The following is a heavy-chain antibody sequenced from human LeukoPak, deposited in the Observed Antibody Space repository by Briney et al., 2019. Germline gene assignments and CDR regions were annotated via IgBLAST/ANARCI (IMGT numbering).Heavy chain of an antibody. D-gene: IGHD2-15*01. CDR3: AREDIVVVVVDY. V-gene: IGHV3-30-3*01. J-gene: IGHJ4*02. CDR1: GFTFSSYA. Sequence: QPGGSLRLSCAASGFTFSSYAMHWVRQAPGKGLEWVAVISYDGSNKYYADSVKGRFTISGDNSKNTLYLQMNSLRAEDTAVYYCAREDIVVVVVDYWGQGTLVTVSS. CDR2: ISYDGSNK.